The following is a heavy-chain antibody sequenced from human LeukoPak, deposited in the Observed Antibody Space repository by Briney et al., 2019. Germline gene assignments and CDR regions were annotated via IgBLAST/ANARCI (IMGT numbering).Heavy chain of an antibody. CDR2: IIPIFGTA. CDR3: ARAGDYGDYVAYFDY. J-gene: IGHJ4*02. Sequence: SVKVSCKASGGTFNSYAISWVRQAPGQGGEWMGGIIPIFGTANYAQKFQGGVTITTDESTSTAYMELSSLRSEDTAVYYCARAGDYGDYVAYFDYWGQGTLVTVSS. CDR1: GGTFNSYA. D-gene: IGHD4-17*01. V-gene: IGHV1-69*05.